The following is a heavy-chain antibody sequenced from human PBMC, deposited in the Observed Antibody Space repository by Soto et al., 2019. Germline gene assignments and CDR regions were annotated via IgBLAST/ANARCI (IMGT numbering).Heavy chain of an antibody. Sequence: SETLCVTCTVAGGYISSYYWSWIRQPPGKGLEWIGEINHSGSTNYNPSLKSRVTISVDRSKNQFSLKLSSVTAADTAVYYCARVPDRWGQGTLVTVSS. CDR2: INHSGST. CDR1: GGYISSYY. V-gene: IGHV4-34*01. D-gene: IGHD2-2*01. CDR3: ARVPDR. J-gene: IGHJ5*02.